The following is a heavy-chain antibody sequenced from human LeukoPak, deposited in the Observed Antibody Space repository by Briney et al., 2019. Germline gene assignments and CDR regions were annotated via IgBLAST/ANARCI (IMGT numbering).Heavy chain of an antibody. D-gene: IGHD3-10*01. V-gene: IGHV3-30*03. CDR3: ARGGVNTMVRGVIRYYYMDV. Sequence: PGGSLRLSCAASGFTFSSYGMHWVRQAPGKGLEWVAVISYDGSIKYYADSVKGRFTISRDNSKNTLYLQMNSLRAEDTAVYYCARGGVNTMVRGVIRYYYMDVWGKGTTVTISS. CDR2: ISYDGSIK. J-gene: IGHJ6*03. CDR1: GFTFSSYG.